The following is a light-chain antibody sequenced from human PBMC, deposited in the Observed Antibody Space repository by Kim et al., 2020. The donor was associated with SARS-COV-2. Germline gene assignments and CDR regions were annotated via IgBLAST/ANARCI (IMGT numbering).Light chain of an antibody. V-gene: IGKV3-20*01. J-gene: IGKJ4*01. CDR3: QQYDTSPLT. CDR1: QSVRSNF. Sequence: LSPGERAMFSCRASQSVRSNFLAWYQQKAGQAPRLLIYDASFRATGIPDRFSGSGSGTDFTLTISRLEPEDFAVYYCQQYDTSPLTFGGGTRVEI. CDR2: DAS.